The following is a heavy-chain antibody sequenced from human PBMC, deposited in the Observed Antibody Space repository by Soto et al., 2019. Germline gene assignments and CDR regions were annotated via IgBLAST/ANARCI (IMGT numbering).Heavy chain of an antibody. CDR3: VRDRDWAFDI. J-gene: IGHJ3*02. CDR1: GYSLRDYS. Sequence: EAQLVESGGGLVQPGGSLRLSCAVFGYSLRDYSMNWIRQAPGKGLEWISYAGTSRKYIFYSDSVRGRFTISRDDARNSVYLQLNSLRDEDTAVYYCVRDRDWAFDIWGQATMVTVSS. CDR2: AGTSRKYI. D-gene: IGHD3-9*01. V-gene: IGHV3-48*02.